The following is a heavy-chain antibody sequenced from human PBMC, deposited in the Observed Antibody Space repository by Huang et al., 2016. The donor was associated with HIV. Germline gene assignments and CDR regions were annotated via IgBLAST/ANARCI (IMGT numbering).Heavy chain of an antibody. D-gene: IGHD3-16*01. V-gene: IGHV1-18*01. CDR1: GYPFTSYG. CDR2: NRAENRYT. CDR3: TRDPCYAPTWKRNAASFI. Sequence: QAQLMQSGGEVKKTGASVRVSCKASGYPFTSYGISWVRQAPGQGLEWVGLNRAENRYTDYAQKFHGRVTLTVDSSTTTAYMELTGLTSDDTAVYYCTRDPCYAPTWKRNAASFIWGQGTMVTVSS. J-gene: IGHJ3*02.